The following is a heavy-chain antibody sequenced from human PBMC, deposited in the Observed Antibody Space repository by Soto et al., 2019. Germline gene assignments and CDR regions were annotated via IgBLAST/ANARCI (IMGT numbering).Heavy chain of an antibody. J-gene: IGHJ4*02. Sequence: QVQLQESGPRLVEASQTLSLTCTVSNASITSSGYYWSWVRQPPGKRLEWIGYIYHSGSTFYSPSLPSRLTMSVDTSKNQFSLTLRSVTAADTAVYHCARMSGTYDGPDYWGQGTLVTVSS. D-gene: IGHD1-26*01. CDR1: NASITSSGYY. V-gene: IGHV4-31*03. CDR3: ARMSGTYDGPDY. CDR2: IYHSGST.